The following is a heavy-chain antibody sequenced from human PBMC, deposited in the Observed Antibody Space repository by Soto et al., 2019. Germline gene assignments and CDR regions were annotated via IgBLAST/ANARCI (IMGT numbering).Heavy chain of an antibody. CDR2: ISAYNGNT. Sequence: ASVKVFGKTSGYTFNSDGISWVRQAPGQGLGWWGWISAYNGNTSYAQGLQGRVTMTTATCTRTAYMELRGLRSDGTAVYYCSLPALPRAPDWYKCFDPWGQGTLDTVSS. CDR3: SLPALPRAPDWYKCFDP. D-gene: IGHD3-9*01. J-gene: IGHJ5*02. V-gene: IGHV1-18*01. CDR1: GYTFNSDG.